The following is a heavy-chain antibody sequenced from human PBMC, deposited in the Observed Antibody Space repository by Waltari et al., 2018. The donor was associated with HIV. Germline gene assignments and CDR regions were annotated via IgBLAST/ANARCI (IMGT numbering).Heavy chain of an antibody. J-gene: IGHJ5*02. CDR2: IYTSGST. D-gene: IGHD6-13*01. V-gene: IGHV4-4*07. CDR3: ARVGPLSGIAAAGFNWFDP. Sequence: QVQLQESGPGLVKPSETLSLTCTVSGGSISSYYWSWIRQPAGKGLEWIGRIYTSGSTNYNPSRKSRVTMSVDTSKNQFSLKLSSVTAADTAVYYCARVGPLSGIAAAGFNWFDPWGQGTLVTVSS. CDR1: GGSISSYY.